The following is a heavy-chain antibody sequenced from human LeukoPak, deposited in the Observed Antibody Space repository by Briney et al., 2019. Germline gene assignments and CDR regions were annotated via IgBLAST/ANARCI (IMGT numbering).Heavy chain of an antibody. V-gene: IGHV4-31*03. D-gene: IGHD3-10*01. CDR2: IYYSGST. CDR3: ASSSPTYYYGSGSYFPLY. CDR1: GGSISSGGYY. Sequence: SETLSLTCTVSGGSISSGGYYWSWIRQHPGKGLEWIGYIYYSGSTYYNPSLKSRVTIPVDTSKNQFSLKLSSVTAADTAVYYCASSSPTYYYGSGSYFPLYWGQGTLVTVSS. J-gene: IGHJ4*02.